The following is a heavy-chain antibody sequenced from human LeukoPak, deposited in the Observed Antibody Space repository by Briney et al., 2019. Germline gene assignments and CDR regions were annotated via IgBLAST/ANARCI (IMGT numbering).Heavy chain of an antibody. V-gene: IGHV1-46*01. CDR3: ARDAGAGEYYFDY. J-gene: IGHJ4*02. D-gene: IGHD6-19*01. CDR1: GYTFTSYF. CDR2: INHSGGST. Sequence: ASVKVSCKASGYTFTSYFMHWVRQAPGQGLGWMGIINHSGGSTSFAQKFQGRVTMTRDTSTSTVYMELSSLRSEDTAVYYCARDAGAGEYYFDYWGQGTLITLSS.